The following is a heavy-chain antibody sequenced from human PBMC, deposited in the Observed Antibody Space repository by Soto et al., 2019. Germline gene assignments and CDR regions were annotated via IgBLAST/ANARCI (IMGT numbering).Heavy chain of an antibody. CDR1: GFTFSSTA. CDR2: ISGNGGTT. J-gene: IGHJ4*02. V-gene: IGHV3-23*01. CDR3: AHMTRFDY. D-gene: IGHD2-21*02. Sequence: PGGSLRLSCAASGFTFSSTAMSWVRQAPGKGLEWVSTISGNGGTTYYADSVRGRLTISRDNSKNTVYLQMNSLTGEDTAVYYCAHMTRFDYWGQGTLVPVSS.